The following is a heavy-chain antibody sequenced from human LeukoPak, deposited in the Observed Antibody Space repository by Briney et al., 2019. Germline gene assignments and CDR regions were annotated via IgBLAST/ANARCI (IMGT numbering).Heavy chain of an antibody. CDR2: INHSGST. Sequence: KPSETLSLTCAVYGGSFSGYYWSWIRQPPGKGLEWIGEINHSGSTNYNPSLKSRVTISVDTSKNQFSLKLSSVTAADTAVYYCARGRFRYIYVYRDVDFDYWGQGTLVTVSS. CDR3: ARGRFRYIYVYRDVDFDY. D-gene: IGHD5-18*01. V-gene: IGHV4-34*01. J-gene: IGHJ4*02. CDR1: GGSFSGYY.